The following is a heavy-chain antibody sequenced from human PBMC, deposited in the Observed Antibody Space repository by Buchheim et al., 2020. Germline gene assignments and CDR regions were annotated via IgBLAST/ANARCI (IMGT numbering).Heavy chain of an antibody. J-gene: IGHJ4*02. CDR1: GYSFTSYW. D-gene: IGHD3-22*01. V-gene: IGHV5-10-1*03. Sequence: EVQLVQSGAEVKKPGESLRISCKGSGYSFTSYWISWVRQMPGKGLEWMGRIDPSDSYTNYSPSFQGHVTISADKSISTACLQWSSLKASDTAMYYCASPPLRRRYYYDSSGYYYGYWGQGTL. CDR2: IDPSDSYT. CDR3: ASPPLRRRYYYDSSGYYYGY.